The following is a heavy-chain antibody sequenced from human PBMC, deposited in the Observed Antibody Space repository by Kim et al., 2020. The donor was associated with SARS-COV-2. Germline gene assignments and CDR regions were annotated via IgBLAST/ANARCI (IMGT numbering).Heavy chain of an antibody. J-gene: IGHJ5*01. CDR3: VRELVASGTGWFDS. V-gene: IGHV3-21*01. CDR2: MASKSSFI. CDR1: GISITSYG. Sequence: GGSLRLSCEASGISITSYGMNWVRQAPGKGLEWVSYMASKSSFIHYADSVKGRFTVSRDNAKNSLYLQMDNLRGDDTAVYYCVRELVASGTGWFDSWGPGTLVTVSS. D-gene: IGHD5-12*01.